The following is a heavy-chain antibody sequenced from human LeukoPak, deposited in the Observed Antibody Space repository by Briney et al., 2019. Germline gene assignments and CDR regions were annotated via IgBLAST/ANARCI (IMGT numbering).Heavy chain of an antibody. CDR1: GFAFRTYN. Sequence: GGSLRLSCAASGFAFRTYNMNWVRQAPGKGLEWVSFISTSSNYIYYADSVKGRFTISRDNAKNSLYLQMNSLTAEDTALYYCARDVGGGSTHIDYWGQGTLVTVSS. CDR2: ISTSSNYI. D-gene: IGHD3-16*01. V-gene: IGHV3-21*01. CDR3: ARDVGGGSTHIDY. J-gene: IGHJ4*02.